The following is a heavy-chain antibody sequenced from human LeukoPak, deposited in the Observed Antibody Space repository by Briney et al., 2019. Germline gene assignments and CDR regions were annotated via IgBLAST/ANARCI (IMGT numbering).Heavy chain of an antibody. V-gene: IGHV3-48*01. CDR2: ISSSSSTI. Sequence: GGSLRLSXAASGFTFSSYSMNWVRQAPGKGLEWVSYISSSSSTIYYADSVKGRFTISRDNAKNSLYLQMNSLRAEDTAVYYCASGIRRIPTSAETDYWGQGTLVTVSS. CDR3: ASGIRRIPTSAETDY. CDR1: GFTFSSYS. J-gene: IGHJ4*02. D-gene: IGHD1-14*01.